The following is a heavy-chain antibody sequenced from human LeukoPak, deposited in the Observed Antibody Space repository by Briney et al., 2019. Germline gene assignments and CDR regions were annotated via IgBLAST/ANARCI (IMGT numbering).Heavy chain of an antibody. J-gene: IGHJ4*01. CDR3: VKDRQYGDYGGGDFFDY. V-gene: IGHV3-43*01. CDR1: GFPFRSHW. Sequence: GGSLRLSCAASGFPFRSHWLNWVRQAPGKGLEWVSVINSNGDTTNYGDSVKGRFSISRDNSKNSLYLQMNSLRTEDTALYYCVKDRQYGDYGGGDFFDYWGRGTLVTVSS. D-gene: IGHD4-17*01. CDR2: INSNGDTT.